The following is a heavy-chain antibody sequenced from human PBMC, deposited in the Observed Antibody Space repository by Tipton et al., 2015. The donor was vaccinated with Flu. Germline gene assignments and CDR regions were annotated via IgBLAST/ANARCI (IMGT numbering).Heavy chain of an antibody. J-gene: IGHJ6*02. D-gene: IGHD3-10*01. CDR1: GFVFSDYG. V-gene: IGHV3-30*18. CDR2: VSYDGREE. CDR3: AKDLGFGLVDAPFISGMDV. Sequence: SLRLSCAASGFVFSDYGVHWVRQAPGKGLEWVVVVSYDGREEFYADSVKGRFTVSRGNSNNMLFLQMTRLRPEGTAIYYCAKDLGFGLVDAPFISGMDVWGQGTTVTVSS.